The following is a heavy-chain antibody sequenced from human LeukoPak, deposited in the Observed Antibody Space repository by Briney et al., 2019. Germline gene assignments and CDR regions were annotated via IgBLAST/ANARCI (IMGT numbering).Heavy chain of an antibody. J-gene: IGHJ6*03. D-gene: IGHD3-10*01. V-gene: IGHV4-39*07. CDR2: MYYSGST. CDR1: GGSISSSGYY. CDR3: ARAGPGGVRYYYYYYMDV. Sequence: SETLSLTCTVSGGSISSSGYYWGWIRQPPGKGLEWIGSMYYSGSTYCNPSLKSRVTISVDTSKNHFSLKLSSVTAADTAVYYCARAGPGGVRYYYYYYMDVWGKGTTVTVSS.